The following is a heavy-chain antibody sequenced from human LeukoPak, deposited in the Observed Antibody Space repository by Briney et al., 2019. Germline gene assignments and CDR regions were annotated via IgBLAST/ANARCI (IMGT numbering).Heavy chain of an antibody. D-gene: IGHD3-22*01. CDR1: GYTFTSYD. CDR3: ARGLFYYDSSGYFGLNDY. CDR2: ISAYDVNT. J-gene: IGHJ4*02. V-gene: IGHV1-18*01. Sequence: GASVKVSCKASGYTFTSYDINWVRQAPGQGLEWMGWISAYDVNTNYAQKFQGRVTMTTDTSTSTAYMELRSLRSDDTAVYYCARGLFYYDSSGYFGLNDYWGQGTLVTVSS.